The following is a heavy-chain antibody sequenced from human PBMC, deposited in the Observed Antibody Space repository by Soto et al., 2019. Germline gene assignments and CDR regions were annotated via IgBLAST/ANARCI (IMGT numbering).Heavy chain of an antibody. CDR1: GASISSGDYF. CDR3: AREKGYISGPKNFDY. V-gene: IGHV4-30-4*01. CDR2: IYDSGSS. D-gene: IGHD5-12*01. Sequence: LSLTCTVSGASISSGDYFWSWIRQSPGKGLEWIGYIYDSGSSYYNPSLKSRVTMSVDTSKNQFSLKLRSVTAADTAVYYCAREKGYISGPKNFDYWGQGTLVTVSS. J-gene: IGHJ4*02.